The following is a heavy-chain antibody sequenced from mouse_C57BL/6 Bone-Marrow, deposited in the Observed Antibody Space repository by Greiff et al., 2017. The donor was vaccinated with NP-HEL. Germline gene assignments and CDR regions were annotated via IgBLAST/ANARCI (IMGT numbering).Heavy chain of an antibody. V-gene: IGHV1-5*01. D-gene: IGHD1-1*01. J-gene: IGHJ1*03. Sequence: EVQLQQSGTVLARPGASVKMSCKTSGYTFTSYWMHWVKQRPGQGLEWIGAIYPGNSDTSYNQKFKGKAKLTAVTSASTAYMELSSLTNEDSAVYYCTHLLYYGSSFWYFDVWGTGTTVTVSS. CDR1: GYTFTSYW. CDR2: IYPGNSDT. CDR3: THLLYYGSSFWYFDV.